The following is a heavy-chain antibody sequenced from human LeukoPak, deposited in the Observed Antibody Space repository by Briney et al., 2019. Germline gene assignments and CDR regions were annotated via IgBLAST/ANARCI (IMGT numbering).Heavy chain of an antibody. D-gene: IGHD6-13*01. CDR2: IYNSGGS. Sequence: SETLSLTCTVSGGSISPHSWSWIRQPPGKGLESVGFIYNSGGSDYNPSLNSRLTMSVDTSKNQLSLKLRSVTAADTAVYYCARLSHIAAAGSYSYLALDVWGQGTTVTVSS. CDR1: GGSISPHS. V-gene: IGHV4-59*08. J-gene: IGHJ6*02. CDR3: ARLSHIAAAGSYSYLALDV.